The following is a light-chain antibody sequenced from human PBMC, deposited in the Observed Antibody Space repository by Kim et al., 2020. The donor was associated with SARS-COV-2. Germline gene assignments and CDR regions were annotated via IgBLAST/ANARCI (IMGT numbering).Light chain of an antibody. CDR2: AAS. CDR1: QDIANS. J-gene: IGKJ1*01. Sequence: ASVEDRVPITCRASQDIANSLAWYQQKPGKVPQVLIYAASTLQSGVPSRFSGSGSGTEFTLTIGSLQTEDVATYYCQKYNSAPWTFGPGTKVDIK. V-gene: IGKV1-27*01. CDR3: QKYNSAPWT.